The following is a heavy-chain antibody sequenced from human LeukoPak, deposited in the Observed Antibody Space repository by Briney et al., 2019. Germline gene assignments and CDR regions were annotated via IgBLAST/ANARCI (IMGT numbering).Heavy chain of an antibody. V-gene: IGHV3-49*03. Sequence: GGSPRLSCIASGFTFGDDAWSWFRQAPGKGLEFIAFIRKKGYGETTDYAAPVRGRFTVSRDDAKSVAYLQMNSLKTEDTALYYCSRGLHDYGDSNYYFDQWGRGTLVIVSS. CDR1: GFTFGDDA. D-gene: IGHD4-17*01. CDR3: SRGLHDYGDSNYYFDQ. J-gene: IGHJ4*02. CDR2: IRKKGYGETT.